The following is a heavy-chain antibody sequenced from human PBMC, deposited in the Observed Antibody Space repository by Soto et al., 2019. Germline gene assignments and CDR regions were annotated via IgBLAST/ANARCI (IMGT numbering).Heavy chain of an antibody. CDR1: GGSISSSNW. J-gene: IGHJ4*02. V-gene: IGHV4-4*02. CDR3: ARAGGLGYDYVWGSYRPIDY. D-gene: IGHD3-16*02. Sequence: QVQLQESGPGLVKPSGTLSLTCAVSGGSISSSNWWSWVRQPPGKGLEWIGEIYHSGSTNYNPSLKSRVTIAVDKSKNQFSLKLSSVTAADTAVYYCARAGGLGYDYVWGSYRPIDYWGQGTLVTVSS. CDR2: IYHSGST.